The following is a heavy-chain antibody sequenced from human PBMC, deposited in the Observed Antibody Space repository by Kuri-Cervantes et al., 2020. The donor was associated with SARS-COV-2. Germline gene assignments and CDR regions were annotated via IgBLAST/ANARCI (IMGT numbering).Heavy chain of an antibody. CDR3: ARHRKIYDYWGGRGYFYYYMDV. CDR2: ISYTGST. CDR1: GGSISTSSYY. J-gene: IGHJ6*03. D-gene: IGHD3-3*01. V-gene: IGHV4-39*01. Sequence: SETLSLTCNVSGGSISTSSYYWDWIRQPPGKGLEWIGSISYTGSTFYNPSLRGRVAMSVDTSKNQFSLKLNSVTAADTAIYFCARHRKIYDYWGGRGYFYYYMDVCGSGTTVTVSS.